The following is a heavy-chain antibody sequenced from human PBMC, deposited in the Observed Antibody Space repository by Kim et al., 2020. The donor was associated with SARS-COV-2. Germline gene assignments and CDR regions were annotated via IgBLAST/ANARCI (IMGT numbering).Heavy chain of an antibody. D-gene: IGHD3-3*01. CDR3: ARRRDPEQEREVTIFGVVHLDSQDYYYYIDV. CDR1: GYTFTSYD. CDR2: MNPNSGNT. Sequence: ASVKVSCKASGYTFTSYDINWVRQATGQGLEWMGWMNPNSGNTGYAQKFQGRVTMTRNTSISTAYMELSSLRSEDTAVYYCARRRDPEQEREVTIFGVVHLDSQDYYYYIDVWGEGATVTVSS. J-gene: IGHJ6*03. V-gene: IGHV1-8*01.